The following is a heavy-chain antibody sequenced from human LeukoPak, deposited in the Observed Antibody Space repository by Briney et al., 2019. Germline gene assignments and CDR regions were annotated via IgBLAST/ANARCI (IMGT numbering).Heavy chain of an antibody. Sequence: GRSLRLSCAASGFTFNSYGMHWVRQAPGKGLEWVAVISFDGSKKYYADSVKGRFTISRDNSKNTLYLQMSSLRAEDTAVYYCAKQAGGSGSYYYYWGQGTLVTVSS. CDR2: ISFDGSKK. CDR3: AKQAGGSGSYYYY. J-gene: IGHJ4*02. CDR1: GFTFNSYG. V-gene: IGHV3-30*18. D-gene: IGHD3-10*01.